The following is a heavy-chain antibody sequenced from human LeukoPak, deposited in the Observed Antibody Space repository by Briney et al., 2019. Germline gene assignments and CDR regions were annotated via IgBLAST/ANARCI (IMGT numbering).Heavy chain of an antibody. CDR2: IWYDGSNK. J-gene: IGHJ4*02. CDR1: GFMFRSYG. D-gene: IGHD5-18*01. CDR3: ARGHVRGYSYGFGY. V-gene: IGHV3-33*08. Sequence: PGGSLRLSCAASGFMFRSYGMHWVRQAPGKGLEWVAVIWYDGSNKYYTDSVKGRFTISRDNSKNTLYLQMNSLRVEDTAVYYCARGHVRGYSYGFGYWGQGSLVTVSS.